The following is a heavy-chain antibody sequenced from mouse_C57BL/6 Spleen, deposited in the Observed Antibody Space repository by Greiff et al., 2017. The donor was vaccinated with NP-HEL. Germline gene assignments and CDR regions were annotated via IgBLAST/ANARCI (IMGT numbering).Heavy chain of an antibody. CDR3: ARQEDWYFDV. CDR2: ISSGGSYT. CDR1: GFTFTSYG. V-gene: IGHV5-6*01. J-gene: IGHJ1*03. Sequence: EVKLMESGGDLVKPGGSLKLSCAASGFTFTSYGMSWVRQTPDKRLEWVATISSGGSYTYYPDSVKGRFTISRDNAKNTLYLQMSSLKSEDTAMYYWARQEDWYFDVWGTGTTVTVSS.